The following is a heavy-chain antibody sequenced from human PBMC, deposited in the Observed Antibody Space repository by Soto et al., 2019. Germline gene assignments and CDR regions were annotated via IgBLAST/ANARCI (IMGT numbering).Heavy chain of an antibody. D-gene: IGHD1-26*01. J-gene: IGHJ6*02. CDR3: ARQGSGSYFGGYYYYYGMDV. CDR1: GGSISSSSYY. V-gene: IGHV4-39*01. Sequence: PSETLSLTCTVSGGSISSSSYYWGWIRQPPGKGLEWIGSIYYSGSTYYNPSLKSRVTISVDTSKNQFSLKLSSVTAADTAVYYCARQGSGSYFGGYYYYYGMDVWGQGTTVTVS. CDR2: IYYSGST.